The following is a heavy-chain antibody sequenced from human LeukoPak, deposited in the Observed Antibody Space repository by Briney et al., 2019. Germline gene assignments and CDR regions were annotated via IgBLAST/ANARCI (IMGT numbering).Heavy chain of an antibody. J-gene: IGHJ4*02. V-gene: IGHV1-2*02. Sequence: ASVKVSCKASGYTFTGYYMHWVRQAPGQGVEWMGWINPNSGGTNYTQKFQGRVTMTRDTSISTAYMELSRLRSDDTAVYYCARSCTNGVCLDYWGQGTLVTVSS. CDR3: ARSCTNGVCLDY. CDR1: GYTFTGYY. D-gene: IGHD2-8*01. CDR2: INPNSGGT.